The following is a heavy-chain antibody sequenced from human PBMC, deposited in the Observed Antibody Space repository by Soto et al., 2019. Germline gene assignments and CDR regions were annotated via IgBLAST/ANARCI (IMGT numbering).Heavy chain of an antibody. Sequence: EVKLLESGGRLVQPGGSLRLSCAASGFSFNIFAMNWVRQAPGQGLEWVSGISGGGGSTYYADSVKGRFTISRDNSNNTLYLQMNSLRAEDTAVYYCAKDPTSYDSSAQFDSWGQGTLGTVSS. D-gene: IGHD3-22*01. J-gene: IGHJ4*02. CDR2: ISGGGGST. CDR1: GFSFNIFA. V-gene: IGHV3-23*01. CDR3: AKDPTSYDSSAQFDS.